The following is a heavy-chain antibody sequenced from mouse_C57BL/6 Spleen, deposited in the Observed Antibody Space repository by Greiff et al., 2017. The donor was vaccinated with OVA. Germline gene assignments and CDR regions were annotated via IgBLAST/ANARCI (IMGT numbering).Heavy chain of an antibody. D-gene: IGHD2-4*01. CDR3: AKKDDYAHYAMDY. CDR2: ISYDGSN. J-gene: IGHJ4*01. V-gene: IGHV3-6*01. Sequence: EVQLQQSGPGLVKPSQSLSLTCSVTGYSITSGYYWNWIRQFPGNKLEWMGYISYDGSNNYNPSLKNRISITRDTSKNQFFLKLNSVTTEDTATYNCAKKDDYAHYAMDYRGQGTSVTVSS. CDR1: GYSITSGYY.